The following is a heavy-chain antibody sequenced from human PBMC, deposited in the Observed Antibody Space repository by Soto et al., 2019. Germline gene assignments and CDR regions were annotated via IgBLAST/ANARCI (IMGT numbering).Heavy chain of an antibody. Sequence: SETLSLTCTVSGGSISSGDYYWSWIRQPPGKGLEWIGYIYYSGSTYYNPSLKSRVTISVDTSKNQFSLKLSSVTAADTAVYYCARDRVYYYDSSGYYSSYYGMDVWGQGTTVTVSS. V-gene: IGHV4-30-4*01. J-gene: IGHJ6*02. CDR1: GGSISSGDYY. CDR3: ARDRVYYYDSSGYYSSYYGMDV. D-gene: IGHD3-22*01. CDR2: IYYSGST.